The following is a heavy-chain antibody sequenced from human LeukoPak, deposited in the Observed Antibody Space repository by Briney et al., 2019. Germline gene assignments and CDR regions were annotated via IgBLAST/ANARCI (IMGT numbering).Heavy chain of an antibody. J-gene: IGHJ5*02. Sequence: ASVKVSCKAPGYTFTSYGISWVRQAPGQGLEWMGWISAYNGNTNYAQKLQGRVTMTTDTSTSTAYMELRSLRSDDTAVYYCARGPRGVMGSSGYDNWFDPWGQGTRVTVSS. CDR2: ISAYNGNT. CDR1: GYTFTSYG. V-gene: IGHV1-18*01. CDR3: ARGPRGVMGSSGYDNWFDP. D-gene: IGHD3-22*01.